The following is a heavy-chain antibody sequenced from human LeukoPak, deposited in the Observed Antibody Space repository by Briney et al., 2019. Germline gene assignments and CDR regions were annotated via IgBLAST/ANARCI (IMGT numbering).Heavy chain of an antibody. CDR2: INHSGST. CDR1: GGSFGGYY. J-gene: IGHJ6*03. V-gene: IGHV4-34*01. Sequence: PSETLSLTCAVYGGSFGGYYWSWIRQPPGKGLEWIGEINHSGSTNYNPSLKSRVTISVDTSKNQFSLKLSSVTAADTAVYYCAREGKYYYYYYMDVWGKGTTVTVSS. CDR3: AREGKYYYYYYMDV.